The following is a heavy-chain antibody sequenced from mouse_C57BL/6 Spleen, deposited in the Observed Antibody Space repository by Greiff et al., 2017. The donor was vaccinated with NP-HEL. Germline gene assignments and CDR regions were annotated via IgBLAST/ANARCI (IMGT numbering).Heavy chain of an antibody. J-gene: IGHJ1*03. Sequence: QVQLQQPGTELVKPGASVKLSCKASGYTFTNYWIHWVKQRPGQGLEWIGNINPSNGGYNYNEKFKSKATLTVDKSSSTAYMQLISLTSEDSVVYSCARAGNWDGNWDCDVWGTGTTVTVSS. CDR3: ARAGNWDGNWDCDV. CDR1: GYTFTNYW. CDR2: INPSNGGY. D-gene: IGHD4-1*02. V-gene: IGHV1-53*01.